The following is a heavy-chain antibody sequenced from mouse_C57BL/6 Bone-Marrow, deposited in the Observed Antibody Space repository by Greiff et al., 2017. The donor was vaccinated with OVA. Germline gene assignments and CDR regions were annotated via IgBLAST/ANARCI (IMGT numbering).Heavy chain of an antibody. CDR2: IDPNSGGT. D-gene: IGHD2-4*01. Sequence: QVQLQQPGAELVKPGASVKLSCKASGYTFTSYWMHWVKQRPGRGLEWIGRIDPNSGGTKYNEKFKSKATLTVDKPSSTAYMQLSSLTSEDSAVYYCARRRLYDYDEGWAMDYWGQGTSVTVSS. CDR1: GYTFTSYW. CDR3: ARRRLYDYDEGWAMDY. V-gene: IGHV1-72*01. J-gene: IGHJ4*01.